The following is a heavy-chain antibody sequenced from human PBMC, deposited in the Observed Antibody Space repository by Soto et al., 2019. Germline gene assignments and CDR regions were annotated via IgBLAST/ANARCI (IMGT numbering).Heavy chain of an antibody. V-gene: IGHV4-31*03. CDR2: IYYSGTT. J-gene: IGHJ6*02. CDR3: ARALAGYYGLDV. CDR1: GGSISSGGYF. Sequence: TLSLTCTVSGGSISSGGYFWSWIRQHPGKGLEWIGYIYYSGTTYYSPSLKSRVTISVDISKNQFSLKLSSLTAADTAVYYCARALAGYYGLDVWGQGTTVTVSS.